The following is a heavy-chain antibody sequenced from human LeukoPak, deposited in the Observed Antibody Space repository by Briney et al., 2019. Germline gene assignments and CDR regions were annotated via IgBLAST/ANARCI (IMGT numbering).Heavy chain of an antibody. D-gene: IGHD2-2*01. CDR1: GYTFTSYG. Sequence: ATVKVSCKASGYTFTSYGISWVRQAPGQGLEWMGWISAYNGNTNYAQKLQGRVTMTTDTSTSTAYMELRSLRSDDTAVYYCASGVVVVPAATGYYYYGMDVWGQGTTVTVSS. CDR3: ASGVVVVPAATGYYYYGMDV. V-gene: IGHV1-18*01. CDR2: ISAYNGNT. J-gene: IGHJ6*02.